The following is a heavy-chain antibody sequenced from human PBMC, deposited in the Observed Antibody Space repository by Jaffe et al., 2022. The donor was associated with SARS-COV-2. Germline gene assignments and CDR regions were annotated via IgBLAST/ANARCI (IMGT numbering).Heavy chain of an antibody. V-gene: IGHV2-26*01. CDR1: GFSLSNARMG. D-gene: IGHD3-10*01. Sequence: QVTLKESGPVLVKPTETLTLTCTVSGFSLSNARMGVSWIRQPPGKALEWLAHIFSNDEKSYSTSLKSRLTISKDTSKSQVVLTMTNMDPVDTATYYCARIVPDVLLWFGELLDYYYYYMDVWGKGTTVTVSS. CDR3: ARIVPDVLLWFGELLDYYYYYMDV. CDR2: IFSNDEK. J-gene: IGHJ6*03.